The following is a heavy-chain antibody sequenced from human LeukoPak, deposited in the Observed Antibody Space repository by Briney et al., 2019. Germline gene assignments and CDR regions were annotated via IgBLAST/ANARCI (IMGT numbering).Heavy chain of an antibody. CDR2: ISGSGGNT. V-gene: IGHV3-23*01. CDR3: AKSMGTGMDV. J-gene: IGHJ6*02. D-gene: IGHD7-27*01. Sequence: PGGSLRLSCAASGFTFDNFAMSWVRQAPGKGLEWVSAISGSGGNTYYADSVKGRSTISRDNSKNTLYLQMNSLRAEDTAVYYCAKSMGTGMDVWGQGTTVTVSS. CDR1: GFTFDNFA.